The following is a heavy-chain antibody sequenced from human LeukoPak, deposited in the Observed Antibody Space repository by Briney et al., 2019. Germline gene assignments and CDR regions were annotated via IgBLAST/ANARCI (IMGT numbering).Heavy chain of an antibody. CDR1: GGSISSSNW. CDR2: IYSGDIT. CDR3: ARGSGYSYGSPDY. J-gene: IGHJ4*02. V-gene: IGHV3-53*01. D-gene: IGHD5-18*01. Sequence: ETLSLTCAVSGGSISSSNWWSWVRQAPGKGLEWVSVIYSGDITYYTDSVKGRFTISRDNSKNTLYLQMNSLRAEDTAVYYCARGSGYSYGSPDYWGQGTLVTVSS.